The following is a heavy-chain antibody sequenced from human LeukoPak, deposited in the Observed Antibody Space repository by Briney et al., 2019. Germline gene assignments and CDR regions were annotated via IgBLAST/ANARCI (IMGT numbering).Heavy chain of an antibody. Sequence: SETLSLTCTVSGGTISSYYWSWIRQPAGKGLEWIGRIYTSGSTNYNPSLKSRVTMSVDTSKNQFSLKLSSVTAEDTAVYYCARECYYDSSGYDGSAFDPWGQGTLVTVSS. CDR3: ARECYYDSSGYDGSAFDP. V-gene: IGHV4-4*07. D-gene: IGHD3-22*01. J-gene: IGHJ5*02. CDR1: GGTISSYY. CDR2: IYTSGST.